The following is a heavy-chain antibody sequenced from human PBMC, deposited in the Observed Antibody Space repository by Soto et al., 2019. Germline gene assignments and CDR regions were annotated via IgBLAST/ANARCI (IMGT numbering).Heavy chain of an antibody. J-gene: IGHJ3*02. D-gene: IGHD6-19*01. CDR2: MSFDGSIK. CDR1: GFIFSSYG. CDR3: ATIAVPPAFDI. Sequence: VQLVESGGGVVQPGRSLRLSCAASGFIFSSYGMNWVRQAPGKGLEWVAVMSFDGSIKYYADSVKGRFTISRDNSNNTLYLQMNSLRAEDTAVYYCATIAVPPAFDIWGQGTMVTVSS. V-gene: IGHV3-30*03.